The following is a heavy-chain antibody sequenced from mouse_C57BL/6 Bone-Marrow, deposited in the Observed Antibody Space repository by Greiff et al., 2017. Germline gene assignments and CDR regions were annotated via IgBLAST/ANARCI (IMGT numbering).Heavy chain of an antibody. CDR2: IYPRRGNT. CDR3: ARSGYHEGYFDV. J-gene: IGHJ1*03. V-gene: IGHV1-81*01. Sequence: VQLQQSGAELARPGASVKLSCKASGYTFTSYGISWVKQRTGQGLEWIGAIYPRRGNTYYNEKFKGKATLTADKSSSTAYMELCSLTSEDSAVYFCARSGYHEGYFDVWGTGTTVTVSS. CDR1: GYTFTSYG. D-gene: IGHD2-2*01.